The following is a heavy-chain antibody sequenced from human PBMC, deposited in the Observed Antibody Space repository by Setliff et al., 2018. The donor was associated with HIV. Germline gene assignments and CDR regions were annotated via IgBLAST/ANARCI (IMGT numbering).Heavy chain of an antibody. CDR2: IFHSGSV. D-gene: IGHD2-15*01. V-gene: IGHV4-4*02. CDR1: GDSINNNNF. J-gene: IGHJ4*02. Sequence: LSLTCAVSGDSINNNNFWVWVRQPPGKRLEWIGEIFHSGSVHYNPSLESRVTMSVDKSLNQFSLKLTSVTAADTAVYYCAGFQCDGNGCHQIDYWGLGTLVTV. CDR3: AGFQCDGNGCHQIDY.